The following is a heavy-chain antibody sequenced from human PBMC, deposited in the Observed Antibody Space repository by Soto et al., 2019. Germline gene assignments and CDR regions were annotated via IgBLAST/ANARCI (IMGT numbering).Heavy chain of an antibody. V-gene: IGHV3-48*01. D-gene: IGHD2-2*01. Sequence: EVQLVESGGGLVQPGGSLRLSCAASGFTFSSYSMNWVRQAPGRGLEWVSHISSSSRNIYYADSVKGPFTIYRDNAKNSLYLQMNSLRAEDTAVYYCARSATWTYLFDCWGQGTLVTLSS. CDR2: ISSSSRNI. CDR1: GFTFSSYS. CDR3: ARSATWTYLFDC. J-gene: IGHJ4*02.